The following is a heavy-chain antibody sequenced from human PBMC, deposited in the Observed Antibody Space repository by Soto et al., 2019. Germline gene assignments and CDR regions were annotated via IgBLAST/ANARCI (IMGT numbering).Heavy chain of an antibody. CDR2: IYYSGSN. V-gene: IGHV4-61*08. CDR1: GCSVSSCDYF. Sequence: SETLSLTCTVSGCSVSSCDYFWIWLPQAPGKRLEWIAYIYYSGSNNYNPSLKSRATISVDTSKSQVSLILTSMTAADAALYYCARSPNYYYYGFDVRGQGTAVTVSS. J-gene: IGHJ6*02. CDR3: ARSPNYYYYGFDV. D-gene: IGHD3-10*01.